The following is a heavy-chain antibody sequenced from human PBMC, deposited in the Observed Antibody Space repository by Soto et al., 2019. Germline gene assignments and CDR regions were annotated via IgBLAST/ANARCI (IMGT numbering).Heavy chain of an antibody. Sequence: ASVKVSCKVSGYTLTELSMHWVRQAPGKGLEWMGGFDPEDGETIYAQKFQGRVTMTEDTSTDTAYMELSSLRSEDTAVYYCATRCYYDSSVDAFDIWGQGTMVTVSS. J-gene: IGHJ3*02. D-gene: IGHD3-22*01. CDR3: ATRCYYDSSVDAFDI. CDR1: GYTLTELS. V-gene: IGHV1-24*01. CDR2: FDPEDGET.